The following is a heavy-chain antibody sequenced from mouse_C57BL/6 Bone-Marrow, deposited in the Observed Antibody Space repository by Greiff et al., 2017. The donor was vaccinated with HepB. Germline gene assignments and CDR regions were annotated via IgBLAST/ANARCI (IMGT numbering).Heavy chain of an antibody. D-gene: IGHD2-4*01. V-gene: IGHV1-82*01. CDR2: IYPGDGDT. CDR3: ARGGITTRDFDY. CDR1: GYAFSSSW. J-gene: IGHJ2*01. Sequence: QVQLQQSGPELVKPGASVKISCKASGYAFSSSWMNWVKQRPGKGLEWIGRIYPGDGDTNYNGKFKGKATLTADKSSSTAYMQLSSLTSEDSAVYFCARGGITTRDFDYWGQGTTLTVSS.